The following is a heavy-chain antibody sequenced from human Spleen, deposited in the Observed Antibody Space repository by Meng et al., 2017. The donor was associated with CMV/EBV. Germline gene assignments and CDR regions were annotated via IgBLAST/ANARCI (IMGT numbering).Heavy chain of an antibody. CDR3: ARGGGLGQLVG. D-gene: IGHD6-13*01. CDR2: IYYSGST. CDR1: GGSVSSGSYF. J-gene: IGHJ4*02. Sequence: GSLRLSCTVSGGSVSSGSYFWTWIRQPPGKGLEWIGYIYYSGSTNYNPSLKSRVTVSVDTSKNHFSLKLSSVSAVDTAVYYCARGGGLGQLVGWGQGTLVTVSS. V-gene: IGHV4-61*03.